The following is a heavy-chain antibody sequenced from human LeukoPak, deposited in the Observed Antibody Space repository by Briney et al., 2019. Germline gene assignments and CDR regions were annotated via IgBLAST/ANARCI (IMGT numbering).Heavy chain of an antibody. D-gene: IGHD2-8*01. Sequence: ASVKVSCKASGYTFTSYAMNWVRQAPGQGLEWMGWINTNTGNPTYAQGFTGRFVFSLDTSVSTAYLQISSLKAEDTAVYYCARDLNPPYCTNGVCYFSSGDSSSWYHPRCDYWGQGTLVTVSS. CDR3: ARDLNPPYCTNGVCYFSSGDSSSWYHPRCDY. CDR1: GYTFTSYA. CDR2: INTNTGNP. V-gene: IGHV7-4-1*02. J-gene: IGHJ4*02.